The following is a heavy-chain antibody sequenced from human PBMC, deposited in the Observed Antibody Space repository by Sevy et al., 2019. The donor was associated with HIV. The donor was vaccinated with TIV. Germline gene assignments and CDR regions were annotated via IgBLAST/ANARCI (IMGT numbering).Heavy chain of an antibody. CDR2: ITYDGIKT. V-gene: IGHV3-30*18. J-gene: IGHJ4*02. D-gene: IGHD1-1*01. Sequence: GGSLRLSCAASGFTFSTYGMHWVRQAPGKGLEWVAVITYDGIKTYYADSMKGRFTISRDNSKNMLNLQMNSPRPEDTAVYYCAKDVGWYNYAPSDYWGLGTLVTVSS. CDR1: GFTFSTYG. CDR3: AKDVGWYNYAPSDY.